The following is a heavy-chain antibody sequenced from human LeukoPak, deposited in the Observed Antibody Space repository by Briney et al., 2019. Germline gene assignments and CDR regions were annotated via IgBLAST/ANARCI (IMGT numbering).Heavy chain of an antibody. J-gene: IGHJ2*01. CDR2: IIPIFGTA. Sequence: SVTVSCTASGGTFSSYAISWVRQAPGQGLEWMGGIIPIFGTANYAQKFQGRVTITTDESTSTAYMELSSLRSEDTAVYYCARGGLSGRDGYNGGYFDLWGRGTLVTVSS. CDR3: ARGGLSGRDGYNGGYFDL. CDR1: GGTFSSYA. D-gene: IGHD5-24*01. V-gene: IGHV1-69*05.